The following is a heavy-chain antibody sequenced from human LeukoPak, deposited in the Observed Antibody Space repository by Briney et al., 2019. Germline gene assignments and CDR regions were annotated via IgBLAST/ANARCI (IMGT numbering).Heavy chain of an antibody. CDR2: ISSSSSYI. CDR3: AKDYCGGDCYSGWYFEL. CDR1: GFTFSSYS. V-gene: IGHV3-21*04. J-gene: IGHJ2*01. Sequence: GVSLRLSCAASGFTFSSYSMNWVRQSPGKGLEWVSSISSSSSYIYYADSVKGRFTISRDNAKNSLYLQMNSLRAEDTALYYCAKDYCGGDCYSGWYFELWGRGTLVTVSS. D-gene: IGHD2-21*02.